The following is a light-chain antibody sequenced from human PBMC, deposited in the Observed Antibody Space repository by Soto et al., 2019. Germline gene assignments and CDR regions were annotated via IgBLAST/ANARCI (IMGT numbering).Light chain of an antibody. CDR1: QSLSTY. V-gene: IGKV3-11*01. J-gene: IGKJ4*02. Sequence: DTLLAQSPPTLSLSPGASSPLSCRASQSLSTYLAWYQQKPGQAPRLLIYEVFHRATGIPARFSGSGSGTDFTLTISSLEPEDFAVYYCQQCSNWSVTFGGATKV. CDR2: EVF. CDR3: QQCSNWSVT.